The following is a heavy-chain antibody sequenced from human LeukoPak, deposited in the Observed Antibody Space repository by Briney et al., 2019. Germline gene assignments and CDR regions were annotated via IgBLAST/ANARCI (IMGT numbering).Heavy chain of an antibody. CDR3: ARGCCSSTSCFYFDY. D-gene: IGHD2-2*01. CDR2: INPNSGGT. CDR1: GYTFTGYY. Sequence: ASVTVSCKASGYTFTGYYMHWLRQAPGQGLEWMGWINPNSGGTNYAQKFQGRVTMTRDTSISTAYMEVSRLRSDDTAVYYCARGCCSSTSCFYFDYWGQGTLVTVSS. J-gene: IGHJ4*02. V-gene: IGHV1-2*02.